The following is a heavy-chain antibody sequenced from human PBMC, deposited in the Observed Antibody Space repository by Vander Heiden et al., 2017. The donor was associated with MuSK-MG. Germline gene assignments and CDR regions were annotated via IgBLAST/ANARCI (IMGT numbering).Heavy chain of an antibody. D-gene: IGHD2-21*01. CDR2: RSNEDI. J-gene: IGHJ3*02. CDR1: GFIFSSYS. CDR3: VRDRDWAFDI. Sequence: EVQLVGSGGCLVQRGGSLRPSCAASGFIFSSYSMNWVRQAPGKGLECISYRSNEDIQYTGSVRGRFTISRDNDKNSVYLQMDSLRDEDTAVYYCVRDRDWAFDIWGQGTAVTVSS. V-gene: IGHV3-48*02.